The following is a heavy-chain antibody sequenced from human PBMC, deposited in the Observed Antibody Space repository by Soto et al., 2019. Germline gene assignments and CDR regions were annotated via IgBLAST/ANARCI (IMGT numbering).Heavy chain of an antibody. CDR2: ISDGAGAT. D-gene: IGHD3-16*01. J-gene: IGHJ4*02. V-gene: IGHV3-23*01. CDR1: GFAFSNYA. Sequence: EVHLLESGGGLVQPGGSLRISCAASGFAFSNYAMTWVRQAPGKGLEWVSDISDGAGATHYADSVKGRFTISRDDSKNTLYLQLDRLTAEDAAVYYCAKGRTFFDFWGQGTLVCVSS. CDR3: AKGRTFFDF.